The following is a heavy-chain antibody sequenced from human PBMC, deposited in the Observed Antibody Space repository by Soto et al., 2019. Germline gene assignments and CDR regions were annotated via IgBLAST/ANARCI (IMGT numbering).Heavy chain of an antibody. CDR3: AKAVLDRGVDS. V-gene: IGHV3-66*01. CDR2: IYSGGDT. Sequence: EVQLVESGGGVVQPGGSLRLSCAASGLSVTTNYMSWVRQAPGKGLEWVSVIYSGGDTYYADSVKGRFTVSRDDSKNTLYLQMNSLRAEDTAVYFCAKAVLDRGVDSWGQGTLVTVSS. J-gene: IGHJ4*02. CDR1: GLSVTTNY.